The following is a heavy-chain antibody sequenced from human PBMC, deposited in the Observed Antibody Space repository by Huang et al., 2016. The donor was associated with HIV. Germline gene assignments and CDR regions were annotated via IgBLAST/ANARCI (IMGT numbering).Heavy chain of an antibody. CDR1: GFTFSSYS. D-gene: IGHD2-15*01. V-gene: IGHV3-21*01. J-gene: IGHJ4*02. CDR2: ITSGSTYT. Sequence: EVQLVESGGGLVKPGGSLSLSCAASGFTFSSYSMNWFRQAPGKGPELVSSITSGSTYTDYADSVKGRFTISRDNAKNSLYLQMNNLRGEDTAVYYCARVFAASDYWDQGTLVTVSS. CDR3: ARVFAASDY.